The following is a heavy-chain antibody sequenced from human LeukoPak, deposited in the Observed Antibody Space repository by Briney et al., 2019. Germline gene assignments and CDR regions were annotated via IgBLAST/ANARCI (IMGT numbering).Heavy chain of an antibody. V-gene: IGHV3-23*01. CDR2: ISGSGGST. CDR3: AKDRGYCSSTSCYPGFVFDY. D-gene: IGHD2-2*01. J-gene: IGHJ4*02. CDR1: GLTFSSYA. Sequence: GGSLRLSCAASGLTFSSYAMSWVRQAPGKGLEWVSAISGSGGSTYYADSVKGRFTISRDNSKNTLYLQMNSLRAEDTAVYYCAKDRGYCSSTSCYPGFVFDYWGQGTLVTVSS.